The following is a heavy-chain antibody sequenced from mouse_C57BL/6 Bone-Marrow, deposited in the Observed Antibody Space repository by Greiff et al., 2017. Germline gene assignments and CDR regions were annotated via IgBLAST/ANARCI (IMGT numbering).Heavy chain of an antibody. CDR2: IYPRSGNT. Sequence: QVHVKQSGAELARPGASVKLSCKAPGYTFTSYGISWVKQRTGQGLEWIGEIYPRSGNTYYNEKFKGKATLTADKSSSTAYMELRSLTSEASAVYFCARHYGFAYWGQGTLVTVSA. D-gene: IGHD1-1*01. V-gene: IGHV1-81*01. CDR1: GYTFTSYG. CDR3: ARHYGFAY. J-gene: IGHJ3*01.